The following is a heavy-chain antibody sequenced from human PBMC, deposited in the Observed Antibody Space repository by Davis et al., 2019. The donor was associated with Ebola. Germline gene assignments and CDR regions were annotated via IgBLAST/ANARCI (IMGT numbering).Heavy chain of an antibody. J-gene: IGHJ3*01. Sequence: PSETLSLTCTVSGASMTSYYWSWIRQLPGKGLEWIGFIAYTGNTIYNPTLKSRVTISGDTSRKQFSLRLSSVTAADSAVYYCARGGLVPAALYLWGQGTMVTVSS. V-gene: IGHV4-59*01. D-gene: IGHD3/OR15-3a*01. CDR3: ARGGLVPAALYL. CDR2: IAYTGNT. CDR1: GASMTSYY.